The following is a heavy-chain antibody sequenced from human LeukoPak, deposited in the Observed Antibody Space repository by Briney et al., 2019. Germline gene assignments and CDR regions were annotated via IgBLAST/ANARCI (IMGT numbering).Heavy chain of an antibody. J-gene: IGHJ6*02. D-gene: IGHD2-8*01. CDR3: ARGLQYEGMDV. V-gene: IGHV3-21*01. CDR2: ISSSSSYI. Sequence: GGSLRLSCAASGFTFSSYSMNWVRQTPGKGLEWVSSISSSSSYIYYADSVKGRFTISRDNAKNSLYLQMNSLRAEDTAVYYCARGLQYEGMDVWGQGTTVTVSS. CDR1: GFTFSSYS.